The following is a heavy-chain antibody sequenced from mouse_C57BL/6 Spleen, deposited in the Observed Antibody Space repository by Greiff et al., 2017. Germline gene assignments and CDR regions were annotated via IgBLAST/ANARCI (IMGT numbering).Heavy chain of an antibody. J-gene: IGHJ3*01. CDR3: ARLNGGSSAWFAY. CDR1: GYTFTSYG. D-gene: IGHD1-1*02. CDR2: IYPRSGNT. Sequence: QVQLQQSGAELARPGASVKLSCKASGYTFTSYGISWVKQRTGQGLEWIGEIYPRSGNTYYNEKFKGNATLTADKSSSTAYMSLRSLTSEDSAVYFCARLNGGSSAWFAYRGQGTLVTVSA. V-gene: IGHV1-81*01.